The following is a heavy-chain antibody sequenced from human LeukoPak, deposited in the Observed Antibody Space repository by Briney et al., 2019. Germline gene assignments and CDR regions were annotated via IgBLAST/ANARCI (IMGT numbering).Heavy chain of an antibody. CDR2: INHSGST. D-gene: IGHD6-19*01. CDR3: ARKGYSSGYDY. Sequence: SETLSLTCAVYGGSFSGYYWSWIRQPPGKGLEWIGEINHSGSTNYNPSLKSRVTTSVDTSKNQFSLKLSSVTAADTAVYYCARKGYSSGYDYWGQGTLVTVSS. V-gene: IGHV4-34*01. CDR1: GGSFSGYY. J-gene: IGHJ4*02.